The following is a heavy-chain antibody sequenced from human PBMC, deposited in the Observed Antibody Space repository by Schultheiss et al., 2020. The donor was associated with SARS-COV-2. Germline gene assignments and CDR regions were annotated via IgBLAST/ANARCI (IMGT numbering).Heavy chain of an antibody. CDR2: IYPSGST. CDR1: GGSISSDSYY. D-gene: IGHD4-17*01. Sequence: SETPSLTCTVSGGSISSDSYYCNWIRQPAGKGLEWIGRIYPSGSTDYNPSLKSRVTMSVDTSRNQFSLKLSSVTAADTAMYYCAMRSTVTGFDPWGQGTLVTVSS. CDR3: AMRSTVTGFDP. V-gene: IGHV4-61*02. J-gene: IGHJ5*02.